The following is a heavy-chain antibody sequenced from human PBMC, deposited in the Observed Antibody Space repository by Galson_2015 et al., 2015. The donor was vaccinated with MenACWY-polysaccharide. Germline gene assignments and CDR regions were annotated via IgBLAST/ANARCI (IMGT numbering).Heavy chain of an antibody. J-gene: IGHJ4*02. V-gene: IGHV3-7*01. D-gene: IGHD5-18*01. Sequence: SLRLSCAASGFTFSSYAMSWVRQAPGKGLEWVANIKQDGSEKYYVDSVKGRFTISRDNAKNSLYLQMNSLRAEDTAVYHCARSVGQLWSFDNWGQGTLVTVSS. CDR3: ARSVGQLWSFDN. CDR2: IKQDGSEK. CDR1: GFTFSSYA.